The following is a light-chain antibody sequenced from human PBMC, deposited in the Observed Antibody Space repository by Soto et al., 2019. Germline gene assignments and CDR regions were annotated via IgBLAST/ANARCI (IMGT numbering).Light chain of an antibody. CDR1: QSISSW. V-gene: IGKV1-5*03. Sequence: DIQMTQSPSTLSASVGDRVTIACRASQSISSWLAWYQQKPGKAPKLLIYTASSLESGVPSRFSSSGSATLFTLTISSLQPDDFATYSCQQYNSYPHTFGQGTKLEIK. CDR2: TAS. CDR3: QQYNSYPHT. J-gene: IGKJ2*01.